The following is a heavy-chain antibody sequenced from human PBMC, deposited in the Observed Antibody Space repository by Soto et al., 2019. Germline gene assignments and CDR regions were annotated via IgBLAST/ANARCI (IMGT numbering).Heavy chain of an antibody. CDR3: AREWELPRAFDY. D-gene: IGHD1-26*01. Sequence: ASVKVSLKESGYTFTSYYMHWVRQAPGQGLECIGIINPSGGSTSYAQKFQGRVTMTTDTSTSTVYMELSSRRSEDTAVYYCAREWELPRAFDYWGQGTLITVSS. CDR1: GYTFTSYY. CDR2: INPSGGST. V-gene: IGHV1-46*01. J-gene: IGHJ4*02.